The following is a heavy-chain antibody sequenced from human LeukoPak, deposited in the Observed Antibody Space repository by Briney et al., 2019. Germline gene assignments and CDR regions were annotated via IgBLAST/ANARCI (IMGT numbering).Heavy chain of an antibody. V-gene: IGHV4-59*01. CDR1: GGSISSYY. J-gene: IGHJ4*02. Sequence: SETLSLTCTVSGGSISSYYWSWLRQPPGKGLQWIGYIYYSGSTNYNPSLKSRVTISVDTSKNQFSLKLSSVTAADTAVYYCARSATPLSIAAEWYFDYWGQGTLVTVSS. CDR3: ARSATPLSIAAEWYFDY. CDR2: IYYSGST. D-gene: IGHD6-13*01.